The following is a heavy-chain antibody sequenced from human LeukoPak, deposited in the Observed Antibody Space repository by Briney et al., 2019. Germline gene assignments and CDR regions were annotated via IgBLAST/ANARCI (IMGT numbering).Heavy chain of an antibody. D-gene: IGHD2-2*01. CDR2: IYYSGST. Sequence: KPSETLSLTCTVSGGSISSGDYYWSWIRQPPGKGLEWIGYIYYSGSTYYNPSLKSRVTISVDTSKNQFSLKLSSVTAADTAVYYCARGVVVPAALYYFDYWGQGTLVTVSS. CDR1: GGSISSGDYY. CDR3: ARGVVVPAALYYFDY. J-gene: IGHJ4*02. V-gene: IGHV4-30-4*01.